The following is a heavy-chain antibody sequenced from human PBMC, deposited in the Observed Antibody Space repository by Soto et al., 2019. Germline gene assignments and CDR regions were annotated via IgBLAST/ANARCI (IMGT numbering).Heavy chain of an antibody. CDR1: GFSLSTSGMC. Sequence: SGPTLVNPTQTLTLTCTFSGFSLSTSGMCVSWIRQPPGKALEWLALIDWDDDKYYSTSLKTRLTISKDTSKNQVVLTMTNMDPVDTATYYCARIPVVVVAETQNYYYYGMDVWGQGTTVTVSS. J-gene: IGHJ6*02. V-gene: IGHV2-70*01. CDR3: ARIPVVVVAETQNYYYYGMDV. CDR2: IDWDDDK. D-gene: IGHD2-15*01.